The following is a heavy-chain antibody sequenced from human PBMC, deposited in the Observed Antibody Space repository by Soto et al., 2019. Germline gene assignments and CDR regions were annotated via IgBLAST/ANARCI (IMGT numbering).Heavy chain of an antibody. CDR3: VRSGHSFGGVV. V-gene: IGHV4-59*13. D-gene: IGHD3-16*01. J-gene: IGHJ4*02. Sequence: LSLTCSVSGASMTNYYGSWVRQSPGKGLEWIGYMFYTGRSNYKPSLKSRVAISIDTSKNQIYLNLRSVTAADTAVYYCVRSGHSFGGVVWGQGTLVTVSS. CDR1: GASMTNYY. CDR2: MFYTGRS.